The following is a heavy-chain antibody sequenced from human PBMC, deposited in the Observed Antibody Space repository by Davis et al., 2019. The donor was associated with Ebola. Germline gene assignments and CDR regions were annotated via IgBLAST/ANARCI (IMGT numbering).Heavy chain of an antibody. Sequence: GESLKISCKGSGYSFTNYWIGWLRQMPGEGLEWMGIIYPGDSDTRYNPSFQGQVTISADKSISTAYLQWSSLKASDTAMYYCARRSSSWYFFDLWGRGTLVTVSS. V-gene: IGHV5-51*01. CDR2: IYPGDSDT. J-gene: IGHJ2*01. D-gene: IGHD6-13*01. CDR3: ARRSSSWYFFDL. CDR1: GYSFTNYW.